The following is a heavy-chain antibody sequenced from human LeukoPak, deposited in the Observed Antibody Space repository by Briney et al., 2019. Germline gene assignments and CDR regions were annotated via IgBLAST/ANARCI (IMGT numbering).Heavy chain of an antibody. CDR1: GGSISSYY. CDR3: ARRPNDSSGYYYYFDY. V-gene: IGHV4-59*08. Sequence: SETLSLTCTVSGGSISSYYWSWIRQPPGKGLEWIGYIYYSGSTNYNPSLKSRVTISVDTSKNQFSLKLSSVTAADTAVYYCARRPNDSSGYYYYFDYWGQGTLVTVSS. D-gene: IGHD3-22*01. J-gene: IGHJ4*02. CDR2: IYYSGST.